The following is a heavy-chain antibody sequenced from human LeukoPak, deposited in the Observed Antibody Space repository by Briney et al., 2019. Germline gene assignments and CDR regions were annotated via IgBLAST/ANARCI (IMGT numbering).Heavy chain of an antibody. D-gene: IGHD1-26*01. J-gene: IGHJ4*02. CDR2: IKQDGSEK. CDR3: ARRSSGSPPYYFGY. V-gene: IGHV3-7*01. Sequence: PGGSLRLSCAASGFTFSSYWMTWVRQAPGKGLEWVANIKQDGSEKYYVDSVKGRFTISRDNAKNTLYLQMNSLRAEDTAVYYCARRSSGSPPYYFGYWGQGTLVTVSS. CDR1: GFTFSSYW.